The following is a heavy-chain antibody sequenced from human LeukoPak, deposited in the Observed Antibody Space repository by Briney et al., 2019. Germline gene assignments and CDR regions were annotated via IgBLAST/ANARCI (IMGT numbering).Heavy chain of an antibody. Sequence: GGSLRLSCAASGFTFSSYGMHWVRQAPGKGLEWVAFIRYDGSNKYYADSVKGRFTISRDNSKNTLYLQMNSLRAEDTAVYYCAKGQTAAGNRRFDYYYMDVWGKGTTVTVSS. J-gene: IGHJ6*03. V-gene: IGHV3-30*02. CDR1: GFTFSSYG. CDR3: AKGQTAAGNRRFDYYYMDV. D-gene: IGHD6-13*01. CDR2: IRYDGSNK.